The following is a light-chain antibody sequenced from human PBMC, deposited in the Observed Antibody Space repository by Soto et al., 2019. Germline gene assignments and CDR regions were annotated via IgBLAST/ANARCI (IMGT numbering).Light chain of an antibody. CDR3: QTWATGILV. Sequence: QLVLTQSLSASASLGASVKVTCTLSSGHSSYAIAWHQQQPEKGPRYLMKLNSDGSHSKGDGIPDRFSGSSSGAERYLTISSLQSEDEADYYCQTWATGILVFGGGTKVTVL. CDR1: SGHSSYA. CDR2: LNSDGSH. J-gene: IGLJ3*02. V-gene: IGLV4-69*02.